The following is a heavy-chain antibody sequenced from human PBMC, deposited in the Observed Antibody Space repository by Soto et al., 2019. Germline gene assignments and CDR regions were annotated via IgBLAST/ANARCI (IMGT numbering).Heavy chain of an antibody. CDR1: GFTFSSYA. V-gene: IGHV3-23*01. CDR3: ANSPEQGSYYYYYYMDV. J-gene: IGHJ6*03. Sequence: GGSLRLSCAASGFTFSSYAMSWVRQAPGKGLEWVSAISGSGGSTYYADSVKGRFTISRDNSKNTLYLQMNSLRAEDTAVYCCANSPEQGSYYYYYYMDVWGKGTTVTVSS. D-gene: IGHD1-26*01. CDR2: ISGSGGST.